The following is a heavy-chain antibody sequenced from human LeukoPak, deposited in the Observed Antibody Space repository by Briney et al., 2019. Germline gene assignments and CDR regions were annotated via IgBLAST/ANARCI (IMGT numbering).Heavy chain of an antibody. CDR3: ARDYGGNSATRLPIDY. Sequence: ASVKVSCKASGYTFTRHYMNWVRQAPGQGLEWMGKINPSSGGTGYAQKLQGRVTITADKSTSTAYMELSSLRSEDTAVYYCARDYGGNSATRLPIDYWGQGTLVTVSS. V-gene: IGHV1-46*01. CDR1: GYTFTRHY. J-gene: IGHJ4*02. D-gene: IGHD4-23*01. CDR2: INPSSGGT.